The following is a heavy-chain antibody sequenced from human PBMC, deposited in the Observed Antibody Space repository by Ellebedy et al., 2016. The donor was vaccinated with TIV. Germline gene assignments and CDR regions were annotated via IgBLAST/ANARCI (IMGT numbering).Heavy chain of an antibody. V-gene: IGHV4-30-2*01. J-gene: IGHJ5*02. D-gene: IGHD2-15*01. CDR3: ARTRIKGYCIRGSCTNWLEP. CDR1: GGSISSGDYS. CDR2: IYHSRST. Sequence: MPSETLSLTCAVSGGSISSGDYSWAWIRRPPGKGLEWLGYIYHSRSTFYNPSLKSRVTISVDRSKHQFSLNLTSVTAEDTAVYYCARTRIKGYCIRGSCTNWLEPWGQGTLVTVSS.